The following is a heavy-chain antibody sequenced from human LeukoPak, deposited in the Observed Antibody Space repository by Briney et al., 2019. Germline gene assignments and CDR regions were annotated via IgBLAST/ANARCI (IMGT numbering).Heavy chain of an antibody. V-gene: IGHV4-30-4*01. CDR2: IYYSGST. Sequence: SETLSLTCTVSGVSISSGDYYWSWIRQPPGKGLEWIGYIYYSGSTYYNPSLKSRVFISVDTSKNQFSLVLSSVTAADTAVYYCARGLDIVAPFDYWGQGTLVTVSS. J-gene: IGHJ4*02. D-gene: IGHD5-12*01. CDR3: ARGLDIVAPFDY. CDR1: GVSISSGDYY.